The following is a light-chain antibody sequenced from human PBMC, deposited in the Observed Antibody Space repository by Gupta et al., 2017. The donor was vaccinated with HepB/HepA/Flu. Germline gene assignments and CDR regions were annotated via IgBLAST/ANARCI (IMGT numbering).Light chain of an antibody. V-gene: IGKV1-39*01. CDR2: ASS. Sequence: DIKLTQSPSSLSASVGDRVTITCRASQTVSKYLNWYQQKPGGVPQFLIYASSKGESGAPSRFSGSGYEKDFALTSTRRQYEDFANYYEQQSYTMNTFGRGTKVDMK. J-gene: IGKJ4*01. CDR1: QTVSKY. CDR3: QQSYTMNT.